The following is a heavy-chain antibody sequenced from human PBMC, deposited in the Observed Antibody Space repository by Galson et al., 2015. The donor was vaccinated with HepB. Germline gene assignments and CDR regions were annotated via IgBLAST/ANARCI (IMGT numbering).Heavy chain of an antibody. V-gene: IGHV1-69*04. D-gene: IGHD4-17*01. CDR2: IIPILGIA. J-gene: IGHJ3*02. CDR3: ARDRTYGDFQKGDAFDI. Sequence: SVKVSCKASGGTFSSYTISWVRQAPGQGLEWMGRIIPILGIANYAQKFQGRVTITADKSTSTAYMELSSLRSEDTAVYYCARDRTYGDFQKGDAFDIWGQGTMVTVSS. CDR1: GGTFSSYT.